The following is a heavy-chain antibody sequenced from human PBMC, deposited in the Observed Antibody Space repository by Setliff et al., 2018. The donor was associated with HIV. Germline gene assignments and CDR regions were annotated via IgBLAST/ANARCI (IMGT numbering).Heavy chain of an antibody. D-gene: IGHD6-19*01. CDR1: GYSFTVYY. Sequence: ASVKVSCKASGYSFTVYYMHWVRQVPGQGLEWMGWINPNTGGTQYAQKFQGRVTVTRDTPIMTAYMELRRLTSDDTAVYYCARDTRTGYSSGWPLDYWGHGTLVTVSS. V-gene: IGHV1-2*02. J-gene: IGHJ4*03. CDR3: ARDTRTGYSSGWPLDY. CDR2: INPNTGGT.